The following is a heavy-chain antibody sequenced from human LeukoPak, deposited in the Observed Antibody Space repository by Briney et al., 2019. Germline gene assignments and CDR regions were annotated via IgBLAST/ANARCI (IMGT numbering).Heavy chain of an antibody. CDR3: AKGVEMATITPLLFDY. D-gene: IGHD5-24*01. CDR1: GFTFSSYS. V-gene: IGHV3-21*04. Sequence: GGSLRLSCAASGFTFSSYSMNWVRQAPGKGLEWVSSISSSSSYIYYADSVKGRFTISRDNSKNTLYLQMNSLRAEDTAVCYCAKGVEMATITPLLFDYWGQGTLVTVSS. J-gene: IGHJ4*02. CDR2: ISSSSSYI.